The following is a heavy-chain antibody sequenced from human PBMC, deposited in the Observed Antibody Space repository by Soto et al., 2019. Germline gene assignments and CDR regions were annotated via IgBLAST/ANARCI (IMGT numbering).Heavy chain of an antibody. J-gene: IGHJ4*02. CDR3: ARAPYSSSWYYFDY. D-gene: IGHD6-13*01. Sequence: GGSLRLSCAASGFRFSDYYMSWIRQAPGKGLEWVSYIGTSGTTADSVKGRFTISRDNAKNSLYLQMNSLRAEDTAVYYCARAPYSSSWYYFDYWGPGTLVTVSS. CDR2: IGTSGTT. CDR1: GFRFSDYY. V-gene: IGHV3-11*01.